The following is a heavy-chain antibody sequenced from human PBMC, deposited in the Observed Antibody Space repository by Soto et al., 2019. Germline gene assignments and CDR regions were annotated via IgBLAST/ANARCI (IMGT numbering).Heavy chain of an antibody. CDR1: GGSSGNVGYY. CDR3: ARDSVSLGVGTGNYYYYGMDV. D-gene: IGHD3-16*01. J-gene: IGHJ6*04. V-gene: IGHV4-31*03. Sequence: SETISVTSSVSGGSSGNVGYYCICNRQHPGKCLEWIGYIYYSGSTYYNPSLKSRVTISVDTSKNQFSLKLSSVTAADTAVYYCARDSVSLGVGTGNYYYYGMDVWGNGTTVTVSS. CDR2: IYYSGST.